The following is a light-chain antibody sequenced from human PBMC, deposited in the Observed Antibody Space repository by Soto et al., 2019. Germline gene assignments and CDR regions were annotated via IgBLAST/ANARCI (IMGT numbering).Light chain of an antibody. V-gene: IGKV3D-11*03. CDR2: DAS. CDR3: QHFVNSLTWT. Sequence: EIVLTQSPATLSLSPGERPTLSCRASQSVSSNLAWYQQKPGQAPRLLIYDASTRAPGIPARFSGRGSGADFTLTISRLEPEDFAVYYCQHFVNSLTWTFGQGTKVDIK. J-gene: IGKJ1*01. CDR1: QSVSSN.